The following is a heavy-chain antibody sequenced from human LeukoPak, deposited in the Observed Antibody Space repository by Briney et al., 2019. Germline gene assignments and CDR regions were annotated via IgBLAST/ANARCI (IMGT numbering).Heavy chain of an antibody. D-gene: IGHD5-24*01. Sequence: GGSLRPSCAASGFTFSDYSMNWVCQAPGKGLEWISYIGIDSGNTNYADSVKGRFTISGDKATNSLYLQMNSLRVEDTAVYYCARDYKYAFDNWGQGTLVTVSS. CDR3: ARDYKYAFDN. V-gene: IGHV3-48*01. CDR1: GFTFSDYS. J-gene: IGHJ4*02. CDR2: IGIDSGNT.